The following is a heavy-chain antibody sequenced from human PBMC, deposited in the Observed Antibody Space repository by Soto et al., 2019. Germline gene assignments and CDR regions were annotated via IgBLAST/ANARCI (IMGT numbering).Heavy chain of an antibody. V-gene: IGHV3-23*01. D-gene: IGHD3-10*01. Sequence: GGSLRLSCAASGFTFSSYAMSWVRQAPGKGLEWVSAISGSGGSTYYAHSVKGRFTISRDNSKNTLYLQMNSLRAEDTAVYYCAKDMGWLDHNWFDPWGQGTLVTVSS. J-gene: IGHJ5*02. CDR1: GFTFSSYA. CDR3: AKDMGWLDHNWFDP. CDR2: ISGSGGST.